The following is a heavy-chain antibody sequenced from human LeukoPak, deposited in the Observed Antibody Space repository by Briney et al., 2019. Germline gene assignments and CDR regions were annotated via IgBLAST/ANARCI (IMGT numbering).Heavy chain of an antibody. D-gene: IGHD2-2*01. CDR1: GFTFSSYG. V-gene: IGHV3-30*03. J-gene: IGHJ6*02. Sequence: PGGSLRLSCAASGFTFSSYGMHWVRQAPGKGLEWVAVISYDGSNKYYADSVKGRFTISRDNSKNTLYLQMNSLRAEDTAVYYCVHEVRYYGMDVWGQGTTVTVSS. CDR3: VHEVRYYGMDV. CDR2: ISYDGSNK.